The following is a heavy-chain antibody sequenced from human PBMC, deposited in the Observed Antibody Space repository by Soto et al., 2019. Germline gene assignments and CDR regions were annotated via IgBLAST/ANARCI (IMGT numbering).Heavy chain of an antibody. CDR3: TRDRSIAARPGIDY. D-gene: IGHD6-6*01. CDR1: GFTLGDYA. J-gene: IGHJ4*02. CDR2: IRSKAYGGTT. V-gene: IGHV3-49*03. Sequence: RLSCTASGFTLGDYAMSWFRQAPGKGLEWVGFIRSKAYGGTTEYAASVKGRFTISRDDSKSIAYLQMNSLKTEDTAVYYCTRDRSIAARPGIDYWGQGTLVTVSS.